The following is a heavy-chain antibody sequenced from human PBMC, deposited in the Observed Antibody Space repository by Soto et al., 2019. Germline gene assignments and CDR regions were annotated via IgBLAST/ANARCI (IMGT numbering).Heavy chain of an antibody. Sequence: GGSLRLSCAASGFTFSSYAMSWVRQAPGKGLEWVSAISVSGGSTYYADSVKGRFTISRDNSKNTLYLQMNSLRAEDTAVYYCAKGRPSRAPLVVVPAAIAEDYYYMDVWGKGTTVTVSS. J-gene: IGHJ6*03. V-gene: IGHV3-23*01. CDR1: GFTFSSYA. CDR3: AKGRPSRAPLVVVPAAIAEDYYYMDV. CDR2: ISVSGGST. D-gene: IGHD2-2*02.